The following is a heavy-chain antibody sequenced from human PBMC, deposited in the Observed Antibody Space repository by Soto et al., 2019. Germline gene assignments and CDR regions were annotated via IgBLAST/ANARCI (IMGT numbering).Heavy chain of an antibody. CDR3: ARDPMVRGKPNWFDP. CDR1: GFTVSAYD. D-gene: IGHD3-10*01. J-gene: IGHJ5*02. V-gene: IGHV3-48*01. Sequence: PGGSLRLSCAASGFTVSAYDMNWVRQAPGKGLKWISSISSSNSTIYYADSVKGRFTISRDNAKNSLYLQMNSLRAEDTAVYYCARDPMVRGKPNWFDPWGQGTQVTVSS. CDR2: ISSSNSTI.